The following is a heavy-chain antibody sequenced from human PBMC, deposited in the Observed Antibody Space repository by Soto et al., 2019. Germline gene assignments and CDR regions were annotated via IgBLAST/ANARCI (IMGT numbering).Heavy chain of an antibody. Sequence: QVQLVQSGAEEKKPGASVKVSCKASGYTFTSYAMHWVRQAPGQRLEWMGWINAGNGNTKYSQKFQGRVTITRDTSASTAYMELNSPRSEDTAIYYCARGVVDETALDYWGQGTLGTVSS. D-gene: IGHD2-21*02. CDR2: INAGNGNT. J-gene: IGHJ4*02. V-gene: IGHV1-3*05. CDR1: GYTFTSYA. CDR3: ARGVVDETALDY.